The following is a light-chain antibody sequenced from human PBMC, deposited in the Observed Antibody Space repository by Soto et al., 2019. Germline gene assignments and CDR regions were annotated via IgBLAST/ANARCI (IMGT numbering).Light chain of an antibody. J-gene: IGKJ5*01. CDR3: QQRSNWPIT. V-gene: IGKV3D-20*02. CDR1: QIVNNNY. Sequence: EIVLTHSPGTLSLSPGERATLSCRASQIVNNNYLAWYQQKPGQAPRLVIYAASSRATGVPARFSGSGSGTEFTLTINSLQSEDFAVYYCQQRSNWPITFGQGTRLEIK. CDR2: AAS.